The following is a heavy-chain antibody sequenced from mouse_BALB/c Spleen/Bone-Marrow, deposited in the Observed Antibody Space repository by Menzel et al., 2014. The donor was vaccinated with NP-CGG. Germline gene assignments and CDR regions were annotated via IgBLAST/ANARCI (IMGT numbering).Heavy chain of an antibody. D-gene: IGHD1-1*01. V-gene: IGHV1S81*02. CDR3: TRSYYAKGGAWFAY. CDR1: GYTFTSYY. J-gene: IGHJ3*01. Sequence: VQLQRSGAELVKPGASVKLSCKASGYTFTSYYMYWVKQRPGQGLEWIGGINPSNGGTNFNEKFKSKATLTVDKSSSTAYMQLSSLTSEDSAVYYCTRSYYAKGGAWFAYWGQGTLVTVSA. CDR2: INPSNGGT.